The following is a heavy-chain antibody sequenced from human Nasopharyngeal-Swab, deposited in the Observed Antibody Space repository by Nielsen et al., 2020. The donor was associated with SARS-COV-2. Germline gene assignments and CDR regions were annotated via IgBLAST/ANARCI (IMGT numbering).Heavy chain of an antibody. V-gene: IGHV1-46*01. D-gene: IGHD3-22*01. CDR3: ARQLTNDSSGYYYEY. CDR2: INPSGGST. Sequence: ASVKVSCKASGCSFTRYNIHWVRQAPGQGLEWMGIINPSGGSTTYAQKFQDRVTMTRDTFTSTVYMELTSLRSEDTAMYYCARQLTNDSSGYYYEYWGQGTLVTVSS. CDR1: GCSFTRYN. J-gene: IGHJ4*02.